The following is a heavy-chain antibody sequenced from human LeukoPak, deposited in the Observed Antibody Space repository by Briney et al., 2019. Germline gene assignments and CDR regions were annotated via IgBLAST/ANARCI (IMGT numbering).Heavy chain of an antibody. J-gene: IGHJ4*02. CDR2: ISSSGSYI. D-gene: IGHD3-22*01. CDR3: ARDDSSGYFHFDY. Sequence: GGSLRLSCAASGFTFSSYSMNWVRQAPGRGREWVSSISSSGSYIHYADSVKGRFTISRDNAKNSLYLQMNSLRAEDTAVYYCARDDSSGYFHFDYWGQGTLVTVSS. CDR1: GFTFSSYS. V-gene: IGHV3-21*01.